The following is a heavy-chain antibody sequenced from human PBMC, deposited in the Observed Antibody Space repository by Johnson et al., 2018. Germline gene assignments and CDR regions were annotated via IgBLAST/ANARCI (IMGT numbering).Heavy chain of an antibody. CDR3: ARRITILGVVINPGAFDI. D-gene: IGHD3-3*01. Sequence: VQLVQSGGGLVEPGGSLRLSCAASGFTFSSYSMNWVRQAPGKGLEWVSYISSSSSTIYYADSVKGRFTISRDNAKNSLYLQINSLSAEDTAVYYCARRITILGVVINPGAFDIWGQGTMVTVSS. CDR1: GFTFSSYS. V-gene: IGHV3-48*01. J-gene: IGHJ3*02. CDR2: ISSSSSTI.